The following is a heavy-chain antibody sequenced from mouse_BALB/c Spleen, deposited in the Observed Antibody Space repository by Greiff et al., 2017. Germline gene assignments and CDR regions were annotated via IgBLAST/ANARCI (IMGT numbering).Heavy chain of an antibody. V-gene: IGHV2-6-7*01. J-gene: IGHJ4*01. CDR1: GFSLTGYG. CDR3: AREEIGSSNYAMDY. CDR2: IWGDGST. Sequence: VQLKESGPGLVAPSQSLSITCTVSGFSLTGYGVNWVRQPPGKGLEWLGMIWGDGSTDYNSALKSRLSISKDNSKSQVFLKMNSLQTDDTARYYCAREEIGSSNYAMDYWGQGTSVTVSS. D-gene: IGHD1-1*01.